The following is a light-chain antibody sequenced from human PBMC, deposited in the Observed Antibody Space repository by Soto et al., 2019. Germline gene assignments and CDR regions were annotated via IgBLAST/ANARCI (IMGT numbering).Light chain of an antibody. CDR2: DNH. J-gene: IGLJ2*01. V-gene: IGLV1-51*01. CDR1: SSDIGSNY. CDR3: SSYTSSSTSVV. Sequence: QSVLTQPPSVSAAPGQKVTISCSGRSSDIGSNYVSWYQHLPGTAPKLLIYDNHKRPSGIPDRISGSKSGTSATLAITGLQAEDEADYYCSSYTSSSTSVVFGGGTKLTVL.